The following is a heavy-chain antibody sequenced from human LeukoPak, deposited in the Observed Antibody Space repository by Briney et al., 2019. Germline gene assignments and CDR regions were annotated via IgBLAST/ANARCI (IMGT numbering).Heavy chain of an antibody. D-gene: IGHD4-17*01. CDR1: GFTFSSYE. V-gene: IGHV3-48*03. CDR2: IYSSGGNI. J-gene: IGHJ4*02. CDR3: ARIGASVTTCDY. Sequence: GGSLRLSCAASGFTFSSYEMNWVRQAPGKGLEWVSYIYSSGGNIYYADSVKGRFTISRDNAKNSLYLQMNSLRAEDTAVYYCARIGASVTTCDYWGQGTLVTVSS.